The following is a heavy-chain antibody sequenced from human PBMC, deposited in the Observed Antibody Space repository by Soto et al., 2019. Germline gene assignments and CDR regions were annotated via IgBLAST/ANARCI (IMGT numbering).Heavy chain of an antibody. V-gene: IGHV3-13*04. CDR3: ARDRREPYDYGLDV. J-gene: IGHJ6*02. CDR2: IGTAGDT. CDR1: GFTFSTYD. Sequence: EVQLVESGGGLVQPGGSLRLSCAASGFTFSTYDMYWVRQPTGKGLEWVSSIGTAGDTYYPGSVKGRFTISRENAKSSLYLQMNSLRVGDTAVYYCARDRREPYDYGLDVWGQGTTVIVS. D-gene: IGHD1-1*01.